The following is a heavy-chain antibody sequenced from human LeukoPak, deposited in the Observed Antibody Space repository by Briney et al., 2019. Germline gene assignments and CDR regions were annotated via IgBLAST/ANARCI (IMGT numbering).Heavy chain of an antibody. V-gene: IGHV3-33*01. J-gene: IGHJ3*02. Sequence: LAGGSLRLSCAASGFTFSSYGMHWVRQAPGKGLEWVAVIWYDGSNKYYADSVKGRFTISRDNSKNTLYLQMNSLRAEDTAVYYCARGKPGIAVADDAFDIWGQGTMVTVSS. CDR3: ARGKPGIAVADDAFDI. CDR1: GFTFSSYG. D-gene: IGHD6-19*01. CDR2: IWYDGSNK.